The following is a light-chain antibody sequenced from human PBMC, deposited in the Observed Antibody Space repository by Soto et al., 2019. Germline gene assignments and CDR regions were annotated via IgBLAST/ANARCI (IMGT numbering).Light chain of an antibody. V-gene: IGKV3-15*01. J-gene: IGKJ2*01. CDR3: QQYYNWPPYT. CDR1: KSVGSN. Sequence: IELTQSPATLSVSPGEGATLSCRANKSVGSNLAWYQQKPAQAPRLLIYVASTRATGIPARFSGSGSGTEFTLTISSLQSADFAVYYCQQYYNWPPYTFGQGTKLDIK. CDR2: VAS.